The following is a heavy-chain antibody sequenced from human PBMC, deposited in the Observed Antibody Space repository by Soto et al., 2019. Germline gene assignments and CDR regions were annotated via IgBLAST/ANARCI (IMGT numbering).Heavy chain of an antibody. D-gene: IGHD3-22*01. CDR1: GFTFSKFA. CDR2: ISSTGAGT. V-gene: IGHV3-23*01. CDR3: AKDRLPNASSGYYSILTDS. Sequence: GGSLRLSCAASGFTFSKFAMTWARQAPGKGLEWVSAISSTGAGTYYVDSVKGRFTVSRDNAKNTLYLQMHSLRAEDTAVYYCAKDRLPNASSGYYSILTDSWGQGYVVTVSS. J-gene: IGHJ4*02.